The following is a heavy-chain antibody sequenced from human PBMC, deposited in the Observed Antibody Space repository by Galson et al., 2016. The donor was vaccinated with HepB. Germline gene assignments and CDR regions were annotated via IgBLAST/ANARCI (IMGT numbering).Heavy chain of an antibody. CDR1: GFTLGHYW. CDR2: IKGDGSQK. D-gene: IGHD6-19*01. CDR3: ARLGGSGWTFDF. J-gene: IGHJ4*02. Sequence: SLRLSCAVSGFTLGHYWLSWVRQAPGKGLEWVATIKGDGSQKSYVDPVRGRFTASRGSAENSLFLQMDSLRAEDTAVYHCARLGGSGWTFDFWGQGTLVIVS. V-gene: IGHV3-7*01.